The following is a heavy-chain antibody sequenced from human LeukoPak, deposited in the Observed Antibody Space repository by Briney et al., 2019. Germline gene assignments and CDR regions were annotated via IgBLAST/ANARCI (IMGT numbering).Heavy chain of an antibody. CDR3: ARDEPYGSGSPPLD. J-gene: IGHJ4*02. CDR1: GFYFSTYS. CDR2: ISSKSMTI. Sequence: GGSLRLSCAASGFYFSTYSMNWVRQAPGKGLEWVSYISSKSMTIYYGDSVKGRFTISRDNAKNSLYLQMNSLRAEDTAVYYCARDEPYGSGSPPLDWGQGTLVTVSS. D-gene: IGHD3-10*01. V-gene: IGHV3-48*04.